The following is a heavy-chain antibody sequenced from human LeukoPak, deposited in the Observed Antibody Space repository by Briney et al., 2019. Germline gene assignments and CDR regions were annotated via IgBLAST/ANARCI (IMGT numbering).Heavy chain of an antibody. V-gene: IGHV1-3*01. CDR2: INAGNGNT. CDR3: ARVRRGAYTIVVDSALDAFDI. D-gene: IGHD3-22*01. Sequence: ASVKVSCKASGYTFTSYAMHWVRQAPGQRLEWMGWINAGNGNTKYSQKFQGRVTITRDTSASTVYMELSSLRSEDTAVYYCARVRRGAYTIVVDSALDAFDIWGQGTMVTVSS. CDR1: GYTFTSYA. J-gene: IGHJ3*02.